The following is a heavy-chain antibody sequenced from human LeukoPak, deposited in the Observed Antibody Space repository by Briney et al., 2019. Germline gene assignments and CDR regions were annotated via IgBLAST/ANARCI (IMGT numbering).Heavy chain of an antibody. V-gene: IGHV3-7*01. J-gene: IGHJ4*02. CDR3: ARVDDTSGYRPVEN. Sequence: PGGSLRLSCTASGFSFSNNWMSWVRQAPGKGLEWVGNINQDGSEKNYLDSVKGRLSITRDNAKNSLYLHMNNLRVEDTAKYYCARVDDTSGYRPVENWGQGTLVTVSS. D-gene: IGHD3-22*01. CDR2: INQDGSEK. CDR1: GFSFSNNW.